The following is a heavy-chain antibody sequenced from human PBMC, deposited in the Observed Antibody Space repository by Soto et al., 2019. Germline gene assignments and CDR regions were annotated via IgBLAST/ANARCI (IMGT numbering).Heavy chain of an antibody. J-gene: IGHJ6*02. D-gene: IGHD3-22*01. Sequence: GGSLRLSCAASGFTFSSYDMHWVRQATGKGLEWVSAIGTAGDTYYPGSVKGRFTISRENAKNSLYLQMNSLRAEDTAVYYCARDKYYYDSSGYNYYYYGMDVWGQGTTVTVSS. CDR2: IGTAGDT. CDR1: GFTFSSYD. V-gene: IGHV3-13*01. CDR3: ARDKYYYDSSGYNYYYYGMDV.